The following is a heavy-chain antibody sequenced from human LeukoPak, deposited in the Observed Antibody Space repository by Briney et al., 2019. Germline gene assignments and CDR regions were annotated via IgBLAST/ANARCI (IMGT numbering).Heavy chain of an antibody. Sequence: GGSLRLSCAASGFTFSSYAMSWVRQAPGKGLEWVSAISGSGGSTYYADSVKGRFTISRDNTKNTLYLQMNSLRAEDTAVYYCAKSIVVVPAAIFDYWGQGTLVTVSS. CDR3: AKSIVVVPAAIFDY. V-gene: IGHV3-23*01. J-gene: IGHJ4*02. CDR1: GFTFSSYA. CDR2: ISGSGGST. D-gene: IGHD2-2*01.